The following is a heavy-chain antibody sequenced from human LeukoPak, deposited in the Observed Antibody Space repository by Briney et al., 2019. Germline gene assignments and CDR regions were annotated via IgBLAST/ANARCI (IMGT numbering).Heavy chain of an antibody. J-gene: IGHJ4*02. V-gene: IGHV3-13*01. Sequence: PGGSLRLSCTASGFTLGSYDMHWVRQIPGQGLEWVAAVSSGFHTFFPDSVQGRFTVSRENARNSLYLQMNSLRAGDKAVYYCVREAGGYHDTYCDYWGEGTLVAVSS. D-gene: IGHD5-18*01. CDR1: GFTLGSYD. CDR2: VSSGFHT. CDR3: VREAGGYHDTYCDY.